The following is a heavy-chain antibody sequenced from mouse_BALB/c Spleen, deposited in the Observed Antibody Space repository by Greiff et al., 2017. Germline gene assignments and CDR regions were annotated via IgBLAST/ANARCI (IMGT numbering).Heavy chain of an antibody. CDR1: GFTFNTYA. V-gene: IGHV10-1*02. CDR2: IRSKSNNYAT. CDR3: VSQGYGIFDY. J-gene: IGHJ2*01. D-gene: IGHD2-1*01. Sequence: EVQGVESGGGLVQPKGSLKLSCAASGFTFNTYAMNWVRQAPGKGLEWVARIRSKSNNYATYYADSVKDRFTISRDDSQSMLYLQMNNLKTEDTAMYYCVSQGYGIFDYWGQGTTLTVSS.